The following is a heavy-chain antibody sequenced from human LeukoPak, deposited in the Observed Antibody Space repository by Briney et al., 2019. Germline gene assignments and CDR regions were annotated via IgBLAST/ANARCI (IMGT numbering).Heavy chain of an antibody. CDR2: IYYSGGT. D-gene: IGHD4-23*01. CDR1: GGSINYYY. V-gene: IGHV4-59*12. CDR3: ARNGGNSDFDY. J-gene: IGHJ4*02. Sequence: PSETLSLTCTVSGGSINYYYWMWIRQPPGKGLEWIGYIYYSGGTHYNPSLKSRVTMLLDKSKNQFSLNLNSVTAADTAVYYCARNGGNSDFDYWGQGTLVTVSS.